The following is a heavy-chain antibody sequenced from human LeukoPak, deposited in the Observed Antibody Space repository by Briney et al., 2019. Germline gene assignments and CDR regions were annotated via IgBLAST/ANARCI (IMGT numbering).Heavy chain of an antibody. V-gene: IGHV4-59*01. D-gene: IGHD3-16*01. CDR3: TRDASFGDGFDY. CDR2: IYYSGST. Sequence: SETLSLTCTVSGGSISSYYWSWIRQPPGKGLEWIGYIYYSGSTNYNPSFKSRVTISVDTSKKQFSLKLSSVTAADTAVYYCTRDASFGDGFDYWGQGTLVTVSS. CDR1: GGSISSYY. J-gene: IGHJ4*02.